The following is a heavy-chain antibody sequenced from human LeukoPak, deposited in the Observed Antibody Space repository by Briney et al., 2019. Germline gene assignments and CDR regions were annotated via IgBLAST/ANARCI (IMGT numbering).Heavy chain of an antibody. CDR1: GVSISSSNSY. CDR2: IYYSGNT. D-gene: IGHD3/OR15-3a*01. CDR3: ARQTGSGLFILP. Sequence: SETLSLTCTVSGVSISSSNSYWGWIRQPPGKGLEWIGSIYYSGNTYNNASLKSQVSISIDTAKNQFSLRLTSVTAADTAVYYCARQTGSGLFILPGGQGTLVTVSS. V-gene: IGHV4-39*01. J-gene: IGHJ4*02.